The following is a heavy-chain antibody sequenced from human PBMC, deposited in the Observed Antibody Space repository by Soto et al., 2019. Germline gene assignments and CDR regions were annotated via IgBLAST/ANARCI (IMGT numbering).Heavy chain of an antibody. D-gene: IGHD3-22*01. CDR3: STDSYRTMIVVRFDY. Sequence: EVQLVESGGGLVKPGGSLRLSCAASGFTFSNAWINWVRQAPGKGLEWVGRIKSKTDGGTTDFAAPVKGRFAISRDDSKNMVYLQMNSLKTENTGIYYRSTDSYRTMIVVRFDYWGDGTLVNVSS. V-gene: IGHV3-15*07. J-gene: IGHJ4*01. CDR2: IKSKTDGGTT. CDR1: GFTFSNAW.